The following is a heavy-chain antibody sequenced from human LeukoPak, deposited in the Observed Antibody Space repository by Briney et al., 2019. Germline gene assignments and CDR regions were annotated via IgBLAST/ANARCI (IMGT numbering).Heavy chain of an antibody. CDR1: GFTFDDYG. V-gene: IGHV3-20*04. J-gene: IGHJ4*02. CDR3: ARDHIAAAASGYYFDY. Sequence: PGGSLRLSCAASGFTFDDYGMSWVRQAPGKGLEWVSGINWNGGSTGYADSVKGRFTISRDNAKNSLYLQMNSLRAEDTALYYCARDHIAAAASGYYFDYWGQGTLVTVSS. CDR2: INWNGGST. D-gene: IGHD6-13*01.